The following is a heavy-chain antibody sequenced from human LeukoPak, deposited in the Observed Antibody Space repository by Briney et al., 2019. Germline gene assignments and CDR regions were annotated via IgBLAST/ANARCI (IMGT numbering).Heavy chain of an antibody. CDR2: IYHSGST. D-gene: IGHD6-19*01. Sequence: PSETLSLTCTVSGYSISSGYYWGWIRQPPGKGLEWIGSIYHSGSTYYNPSLKSRVTISVDTSKNQFSLKLSSVTAADTAVYYCARCRGAVAGTRVDYWGQGTLVTVSS. J-gene: IGHJ4*02. V-gene: IGHV4-38-2*02. CDR3: ARCRGAVAGTRVDY. CDR1: GYSISSGYY.